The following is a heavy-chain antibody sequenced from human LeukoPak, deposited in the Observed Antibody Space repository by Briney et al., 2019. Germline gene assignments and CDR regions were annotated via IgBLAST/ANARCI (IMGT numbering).Heavy chain of an antibody. Sequence: ASVKVSCKASGYTFTGYYMHWVRQAPGQGLEWMGWINPNSGGTNYAQKFQGWVTMTRDTSISTAYMELSRLRSDDTAVYYCARGPREITYSSGWYSHNWFDPWGQGTLVTVSS. CDR3: ARGPREITYSSGWYSHNWFDP. CDR1: GYTFTGYY. D-gene: IGHD6-19*01. J-gene: IGHJ5*02. CDR2: INPNSGGT. V-gene: IGHV1-2*04.